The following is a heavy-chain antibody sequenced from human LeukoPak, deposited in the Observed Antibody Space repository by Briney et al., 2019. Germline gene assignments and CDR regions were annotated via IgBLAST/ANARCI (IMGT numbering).Heavy chain of an antibody. CDR1: GFTFSSYT. Sequence: GGSLRLSCAGSGFTFSSYTMGWVRQAPGKGLEWVSDISGSGGSTYYADSVKGRFTISRDNSKNTLYLQMNSLRAEDTAVYYCAKEESVYYFDYWGQGTLVTVSS. V-gene: IGHV3-23*01. D-gene: IGHD2-8*01. CDR2: ISGSGGST. J-gene: IGHJ4*02. CDR3: AKEESVYYFDY.